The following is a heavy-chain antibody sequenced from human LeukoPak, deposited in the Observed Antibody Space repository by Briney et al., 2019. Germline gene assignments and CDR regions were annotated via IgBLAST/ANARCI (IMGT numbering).Heavy chain of an antibody. CDR3: ARGRYYYDSSGYYYDNWFDP. Sequence: SETLSLTCTVSGGSISSGGYYWSWIRQHPGKGLQYIGFIYYSGTTKYNPSLKSRATISVDTSKNQFSLKLTSVTAADTAVYYCARGRYYYDSSGYYYDNWFDPWGQGTLVTVSS. D-gene: IGHD3-22*01. V-gene: IGHV4-61*08. CDR1: GGSISSGGYY. J-gene: IGHJ5*02. CDR2: IYYSGTT.